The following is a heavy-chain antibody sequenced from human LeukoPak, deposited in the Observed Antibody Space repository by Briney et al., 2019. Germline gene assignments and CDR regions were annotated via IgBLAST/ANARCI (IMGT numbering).Heavy chain of an antibody. D-gene: IGHD5-12*01. J-gene: IGHJ4*02. V-gene: IGHV1-8*01. CDR2: MNPNSGNT. Sequence: ASVKVSCKASEYTFTSYDTNWVRQATGQGLEWMGWMNPNSGNTGYAQKFQGRVTMTRNTSISTAYMELSSLTFEDTAVYYCARGRHPGPTWISEYWGQGTLVTVSS. CDR3: ARGRHPGPTWISEY. CDR1: EYTFTSYD.